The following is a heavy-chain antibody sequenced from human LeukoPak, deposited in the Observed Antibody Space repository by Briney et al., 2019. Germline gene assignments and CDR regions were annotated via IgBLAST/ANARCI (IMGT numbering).Heavy chain of an antibody. CDR1: GYSISSGYH. CDR2: IYHSGST. V-gene: IGHV4-38-2*01. CDR3: ARLGRYYYYMEV. Sequence: SETLSLTCAVSGYSISSGYHWGWIRQPPGKGLEWIGTIYHSGSTYYNPSLKSRVTISVDTSKNQFSPMVTSVTATDTAVYYCARLGRYYYYMEVWRKGTTYTHSS. J-gene: IGHJ6*03.